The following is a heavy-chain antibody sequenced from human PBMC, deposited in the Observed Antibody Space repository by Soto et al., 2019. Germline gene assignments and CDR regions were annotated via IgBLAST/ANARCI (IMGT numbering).Heavy chain of an antibody. D-gene: IGHD3-16*01. Sequence: QVQLVQSGDEVKKPGASVKVSCKASGYIFVNYGIAWVRQAPGQGLEWMGWISPYTGNTHSATQVQGRLIMTTDTSTSTAFMDLGSLTSAATAVYYCVMVDNYVTPTPQDVWGPGTTVTVSS. J-gene: IGHJ6*02. V-gene: IGHV1-18*01. CDR1: GYIFVNYG. CDR2: ISPYTGNT. CDR3: VMVDNYVTPTPQDV.